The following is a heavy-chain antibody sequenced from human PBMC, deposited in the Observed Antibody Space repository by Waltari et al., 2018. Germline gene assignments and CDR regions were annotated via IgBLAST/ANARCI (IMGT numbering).Heavy chain of an antibody. V-gene: IGHV4-4*07. Sequence: QVQLQESGPGLVKPSETLSLTCTVSGGSISSYYWSWIRQPAGKGLEWIGRIYTSGSTNYNPSLKSRVTMSVDTSKNQFSLKLSSVTAADTAVYYCARGVHCSSTSCSDHPGYYYYYYMDVWGKGTTVTISS. D-gene: IGHD2-2*01. J-gene: IGHJ6*03. CDR2: IYTSGST. CDR1: GGSISSYY. CDR3: ARGVHCSSTSCSDHPGYYYYYYMDV.